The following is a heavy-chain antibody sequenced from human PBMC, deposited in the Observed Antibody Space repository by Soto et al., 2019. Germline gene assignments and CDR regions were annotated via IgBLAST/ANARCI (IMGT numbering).Heavy chain of an antibody. CDR3: AKEVSVTPFAAFDF. Sequence: EVQLLESGGGLVQPGGSLRLSCTASGFTCSSYAMSWVRQAPGKGLEWVSGISDSGGSTYYADSVKGRFTISRDNSKNTLYLQMNSLRVEDTAVYYCAKEVSVTPFAAFDFWGQGTMVTVSS. V-gene: IGHV3-23*01. D-gene: IGHD4-17*01. J-gene: IGHJ3*01. CDR1: GFTCSSYA. CDR2: ISDSGGST.